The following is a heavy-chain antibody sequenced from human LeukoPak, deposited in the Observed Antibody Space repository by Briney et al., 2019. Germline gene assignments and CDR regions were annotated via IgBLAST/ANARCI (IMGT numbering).Heavy chain of an antibody. CDR3: AIERTIAPRA. CDR1: GGTFSSYA. V-gene: IGHV1-69*01. J-gene: IGHJ5*02. Sequence: GSSVKVSCKASGGTFSSYAISWVRQAPGQGLEWMGGIIPMLGTAHYAQKFRGRVTITADESTSTVYMDLSSLRSEDTAVHYCAIERTIAPRAWGQGTLVTVSS. D-gene: IGHD6-6*01. CDR2: IIPMLGTA.